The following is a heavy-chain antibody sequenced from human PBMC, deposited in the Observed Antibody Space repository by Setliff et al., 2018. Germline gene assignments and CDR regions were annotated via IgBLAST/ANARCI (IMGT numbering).Heavy chain of an antibody. CDR3: ASAPLLYSDSSGLSGTFDI. D-gene: IGHD3-22*01. J-gene: IGHJ3*02. CDR1: GGSICSGDYY. CDR2: IYYSGST. V-gene: IGHV4-30-4*08. Sequence: SETLSLTCTVSGGSICSGDYYWSWIRQPPGKGLEFVGYIYYSGSTYYNPSLKSRVTISIDTSKNQFSLKVNSVTAADTAVYYCASAPLLYSDSSGLSGTFDIWGQGTMVTVSS.